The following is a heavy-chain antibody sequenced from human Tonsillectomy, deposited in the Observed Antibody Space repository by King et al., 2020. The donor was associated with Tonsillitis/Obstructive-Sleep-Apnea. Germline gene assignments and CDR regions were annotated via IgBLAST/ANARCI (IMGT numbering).Heavy chain of an antibody. CDR3: AKVMYYESALGYYYMDV. D-gene: IGHD3-22*01. V-gene: IGHV3-43*02. CDR1: GFTFDDYA. Sequence: VQLVESGGGVVQPGGSLRLSCAASGFTFDDYAMHWVRQAPGKGLEWVSLISGDGGSTYYADSVKGRFTISRDNRKNSLYLQMNSLRTEDTALYYCAKVMYYESALGYYYMDVWGRGPTVPVSS. CDR2: ISGDGGST. J-gene: IGHJ6*03.